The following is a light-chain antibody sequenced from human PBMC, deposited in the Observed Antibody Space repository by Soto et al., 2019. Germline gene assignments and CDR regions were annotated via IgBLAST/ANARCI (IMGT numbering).Light chain of an antibody. CDR2: DVT. CDR3: MCYAGGNNWV. Sequence: QSALTQPPPASGSPGQSVTISCTGTSSDVGTHGYVSWYQQHAGKAPKLMIYDVTKRPSGVPDRFSGSESANTASLTVSGLQAEDEADYYCMCYAGGNNWVFGGGTKVTVL. CDR1: SSDVGTHGY. J-gene: IGLJ3*02. V-gene: IGLV2-8*01.